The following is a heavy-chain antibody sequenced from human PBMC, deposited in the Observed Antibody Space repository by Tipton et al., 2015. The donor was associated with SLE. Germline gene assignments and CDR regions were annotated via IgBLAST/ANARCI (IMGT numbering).Heavy chain of an antibody. CDR3: ARQRLRLLSPLDA. CDR2: IFTSGNT. J-gene: IGHJ6*02. CDR1: GVSISTYY. V-gene: IGHV4-4*07. D-gene: IGHD3-10*01. Sequence: TLSLTCSVSGVSISTYYWSWIRQPAGEGLEWIGRIFTSGNTNYNPSLKSRVTISVDTSKNHFSLELTSVTAADTAVYYCARQRLRLLSPLDAWGQGTTVTVS.